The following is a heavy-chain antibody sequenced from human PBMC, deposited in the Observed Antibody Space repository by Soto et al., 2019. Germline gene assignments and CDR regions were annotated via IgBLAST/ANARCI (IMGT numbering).Heavy chain of an antibody. CDR1: GGSFSGYY. CDR2: INHSGST. CDR3: ASHVAAAGRSPYYFDY. V-gene: IGHV4-34*01. J-gene: IGHJ4*02. D-gene: IGHD6-13*01. Sequence: SETLSLTCAVYGGSFSGYYWSWIRQPPGKGLEWIGEINHSGSTNYNPSLKSRVTISVDTSKNQFSLKLSSVTAADTAVYDCASHVAAAGRSPYYFDYRGQGTLVTVSS.